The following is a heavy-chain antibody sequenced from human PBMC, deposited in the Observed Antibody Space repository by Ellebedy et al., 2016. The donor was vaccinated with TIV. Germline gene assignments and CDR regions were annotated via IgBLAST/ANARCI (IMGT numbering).Heavy chain of an antibody. CDR2: ITSSGSNT. J-gene: IGHJ3*02. V-gene: IGHV3-11*06. Sequence: PGGSLRLSCAASGFSFSDYQMNWIRQAPGKGLQWISYITSSGSNTNYADSVKGRFTISRDNAKNSLYLQMNSLRAEDTAVYYCARDSEYSNIWNGNSFDIWGQGTMVTVSS. CDR3: ARDSEYSNIWNGNSFDI. D-gene: IGHD6-13*01. CDR1: GFSFSDYQ.